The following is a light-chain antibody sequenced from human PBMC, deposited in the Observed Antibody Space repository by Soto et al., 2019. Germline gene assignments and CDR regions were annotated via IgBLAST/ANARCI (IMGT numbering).Light chain of an antibody. Sequence: EIVLTQSPGTLSLSPGDRATLFCRASQSVSSSYLAWYQKKPGHAPRLLIFATSSRATGIPDMFSGRSSGKVFTLTISILAPEVFAVYYCQQYGGSPRTFGQGTKVEVK. J-gene: IGKJ1*01. CDR1: QSVSSSY. V-gene: IGKV3-20*01. CDR3: QQYGGSPRT. CDR2: ATS.